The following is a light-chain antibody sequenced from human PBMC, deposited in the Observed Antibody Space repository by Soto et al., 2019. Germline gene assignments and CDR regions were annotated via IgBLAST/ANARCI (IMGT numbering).Light chain of an antibody. V-gene: IGKV1-27*01. CDR3: QKHDGE. Sequence: GDRVTITCRASQDIRSALAWFQQKPGYLPKLLIYAASTLQSGVPSRFSGSGSATDYTLTICGLQPEDVATYFCQKHDGEFGQGTKVEIK. CDR1: QDIRSA. J-gene: IGKJ1*01. CDR2: AAS.